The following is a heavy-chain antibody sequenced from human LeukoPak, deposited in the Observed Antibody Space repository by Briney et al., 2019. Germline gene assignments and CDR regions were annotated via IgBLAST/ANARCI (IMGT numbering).Heavy chain of an antibody. CDR1: GYSFTSYW. V-gene: IGHV5-51*01. Sequence: GESLKISCKGSGYSFTSYWIGWVRQLPGKGLEWMGIIYPGDSDTRYSPSFQGQVTISADKSISTAYLQWSSLKASDTAMYYCAVTRWLQKGNEYEPKDYWGQGTLVTVSS. D-gene: IGHD5-24*01. CDR3: AVTRWLQKGNEYEPKDY. CDR2: IYPGDSDT. J-gene: IGHJ4*02.